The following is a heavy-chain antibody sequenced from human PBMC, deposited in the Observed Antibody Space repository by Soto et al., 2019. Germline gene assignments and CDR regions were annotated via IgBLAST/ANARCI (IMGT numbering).Heavy chain of an antibody. CDR2: IYYSGST. Sequence: PSETLSLTCTVSGGSVSSGSYYWSWIRQPPGKGLEWIGYIYYSGSTNYNPSLKSRVTISVDTSKNQFSLKLSSVTAADTAVYYCARVRGQYFDWLLYAFDIWGQGTMVTVSS. V-gene: IGHV4-61*01. J-gene: IGHJ3*02. CDR1: GGSVSSGSYY. D-gene: IGHD3-9*01. CDR3: ARVRGQYFDWLLYAFDI.